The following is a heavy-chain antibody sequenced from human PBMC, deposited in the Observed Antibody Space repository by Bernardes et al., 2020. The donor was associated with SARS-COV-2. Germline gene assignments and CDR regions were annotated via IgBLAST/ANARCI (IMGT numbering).Heavy chain of an antibody. CDR1: GFSLSTSGVD. Sequence: SGVTQTKPTQTLTLTYTFSGFSLSTSGVDVGWIRQPPGKALEWLALIYWDDDKRYSPSLKSRLTITKDTSKNQVVLTMTNMDPVDTATYYCAHRRSSGWWGDWFDPWGQGTLVTVSS. CDR3: AHRRSSGWWGDWFDP. CDR2: IYWDDDK. D-gene: IGHD6-19*01. J-gene: IGHJ5*02. V-gene: IGHV2-5*02.